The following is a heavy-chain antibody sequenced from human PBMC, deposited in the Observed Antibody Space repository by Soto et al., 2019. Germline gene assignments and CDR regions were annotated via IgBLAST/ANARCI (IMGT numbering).Heavy chain of an antibody. V-gene: IGHV4-59*01. D-gene: IGHD3-10*01. CDR3: ARAIVRDFPHRYLDL. CDR2: IYYSGTT. J-gene: IGHJ2*01. CDR1: GGSINRYY. Sequence: SETLSLTCAVSGGSINRYYWSWIRQPPGKGLEWIGYIYYSGTTNYNPSLKSRVTISLGTSKNQFSLKLSSVTAADTAVYFCARAIVRDFPHRYLDLWGRGALLTVSS.